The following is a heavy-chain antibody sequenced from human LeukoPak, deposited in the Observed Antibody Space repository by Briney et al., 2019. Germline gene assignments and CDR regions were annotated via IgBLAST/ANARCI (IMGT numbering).Heavy chain of an antibody. Sequence: LTRGSLRLSCAASGFTFSSYWMNWARQAPGKGLEWVASINHNGNVNYYVDSVKGRFTISRDNAKNSLYLQMSNLRAEDTAVYFCARGGGLDVWGQGATVTVSS. J-gene: IGHJ6*02. CDR1: GFTFSSYW. V-gene: IGHV3-7*03. CDR2: INHNGNVN. CDR3: ARGGGLDV. D-gene: IGHD3-16*01.